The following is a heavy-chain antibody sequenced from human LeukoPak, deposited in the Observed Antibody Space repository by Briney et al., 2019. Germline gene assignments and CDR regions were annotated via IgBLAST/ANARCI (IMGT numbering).Heavy chain of an antibody. J-gene: IGHJ1*01. CDR1: GFIVVNSS. CDR2: IRTDDST. Sequence: GGPLRLSFAASGFIVVNSSMSWVRQAPGKGREWISLIRTDDSTYYADSVKGRFTISRDTSRNTLYLQMNILRAEDTAVYYCAREASGSYFHNWGQGTLVTVSS. V-gene: IGHV3-53*01. CDR3: AREASGSYFHN. D-gene: IGHD1-26*01.